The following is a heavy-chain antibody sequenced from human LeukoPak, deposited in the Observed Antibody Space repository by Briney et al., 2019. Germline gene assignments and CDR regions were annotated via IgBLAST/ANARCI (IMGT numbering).Heavy chain of an antibody. CDR1: GFTFSSYG. CDR3: ARDCSSTSCDDYYYYGMDV. J-gene: IGHJ6*02. Sequence: GGSLRLSCAASGFTFSSYGMHWVRQAPGKGLEWVAVIWYDGGNKYYADSVKGRFTISRDNSKNTLYLQMNSLRAEDTAVYYCARDCSSTSCDDYYYYGMDVWGQGTTVTVSS. D-gene: IGHD2-2*01. CDR2: IWYDGGNK. V-gene: IGHV3-30*19.